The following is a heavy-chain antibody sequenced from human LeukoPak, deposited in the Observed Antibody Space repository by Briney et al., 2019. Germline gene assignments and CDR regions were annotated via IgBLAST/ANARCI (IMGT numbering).Heavy chain of an antibody. V-gene: IGHV3-48*02. D-gene: IGHD1-26*01. Sequence: GGSLRLSCAASEFTFSSYSMNWVRQAPGKGLEWVSHITARGTAMFYADSVKGRFTISRDNAKNSLYLQMNSLRDEDTAVYYCASSGSYRFDYWGQGTLVTVSS. CDR2: ITARGTAM. J-gene: IGHJ4*02. CDR1: EFTFSSYS. CDR3: ASSGSYRFDY.